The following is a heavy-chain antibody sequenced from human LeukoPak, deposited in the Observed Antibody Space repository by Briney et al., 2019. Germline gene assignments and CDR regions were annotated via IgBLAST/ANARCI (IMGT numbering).Heavy chain of an antibody. CDR2: INPHSGDT. CDR3: ARDLAFCFHSSAFDS. D-gene: IGHD3-22*01. Sequence: GASVKVSCKTSGYTFTGYFIHWVRQAPGQGLEWMGWINPHSGDTNYAQNFQGRVTMTRDTSTSTAYMELSSLRSDDTAVYYCARDLAFCFHSSAFDSWGQGTLVTVSS. V-gene: IGHV1-2*02. CDR1: GYTFTGYF. J-gene: IGHJ4*02.